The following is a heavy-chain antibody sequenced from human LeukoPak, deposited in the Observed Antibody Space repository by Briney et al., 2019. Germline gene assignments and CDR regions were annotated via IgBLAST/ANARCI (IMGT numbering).Heavy chain of an antibody. D-gene: IGHD3-3*01. Sequence: GGSLRLSCAASGFTFSSYAMSWVRQAPGKGLEWVSAISGSGGSTYYADSVKGRFTISRDNSKNTLYLQMNSLRAEDTAVYYCAREIVWSGYWADNNWFDPWGQGTLVTVSS. CDR3: AREIVWSGYWADNNWFDP. J-gene: IGHJ5*02. CDR2: ISGSGGST. V-gene: IGHV3-23*01. CDR1: GFTFSSYA.